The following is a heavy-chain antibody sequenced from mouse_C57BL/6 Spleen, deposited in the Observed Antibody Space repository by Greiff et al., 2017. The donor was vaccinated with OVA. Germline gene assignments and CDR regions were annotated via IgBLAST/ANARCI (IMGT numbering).Heavy chain of an antibody. V-gene: IGHV5-4*01. J-gene: IGHJ1*03. D-gene: IGHD1-1*01. CDR1: GFTFSSYA. Sequence: EVHLVESGGGLVKPGGSLKLSCAASGFTFSSYAMSWVRQTPEKRLEWVATISDGGSYTYYPDNVKGRFTISRDNAKNNLYLQMSHLKSEDTAMYYCARERSGSIDVWGTGTTVTVSS. CDR2: ISDGGSYT. CDR3: ARERSGSIDV.